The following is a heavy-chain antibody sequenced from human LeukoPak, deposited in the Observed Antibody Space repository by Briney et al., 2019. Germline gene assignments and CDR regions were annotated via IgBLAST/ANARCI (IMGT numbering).Heavy chain of an antibody. CDR1: GGSISSYY. J-gene: IGHJ4*02. V-gene: IGHV4-4*07. D-gene: IGHD6-13*01. Sequence: NASETLSLTRTVSGGSISSYYWSWIRQPAGKGLEWIGRIYTSGSTNYIPSLKSRVTMSVDTSKNQFSLKLSSVTAADTAVYYCARVRRIAAAEVFDYWGQGTLVTVSS. CDR3: ARVRRIAAAEVFDY. CDR2: IYTSGST.